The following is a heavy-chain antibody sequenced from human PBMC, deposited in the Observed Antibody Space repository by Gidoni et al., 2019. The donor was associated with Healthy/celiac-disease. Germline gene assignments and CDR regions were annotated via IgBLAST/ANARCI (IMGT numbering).Heavy chain of an antibody. CDR3: AKPPSEYGYASYYFDY. D-gene: IGHD5-18*01. J-gene: IGHJ4*02. V-gene: IGHV3-23*04. CDR1: GYSFSSYA. CDR2: ISGSGGST. Sequence: EVQLVVSGGGLLQPGGSLRLSASASGYSFSSYASSWVRQAPAKGLEWVSAISGSGGSTYYEDAVKGRFTISRDNSKNTLYLQMNGLRAGDTAVYYCAKPPSEYGYASYYFDYWGQGTLVTVSS.